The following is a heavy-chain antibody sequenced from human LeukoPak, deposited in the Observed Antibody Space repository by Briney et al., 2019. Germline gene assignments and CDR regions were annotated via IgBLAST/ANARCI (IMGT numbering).Heavy chain of an antibody. CDR1: GYTFTSYD. V-gene: IGHV1-8*01. J-gene: IGHJ4*02. CDR2: MNPNSGNT. D-gene: IGHD3-16*02. CDR3: ARVGDVMITFGGVILEN. Sequence: ASAKVSCKASGYTFTSYDINWVRQATGQGLEWMGWMNPNSGNTGYAQKFQGRVTMTRNTSISTAYMELSSLRSEDTAVYYCARVGDVMITFGGVILENWGQGTQVTVSS.